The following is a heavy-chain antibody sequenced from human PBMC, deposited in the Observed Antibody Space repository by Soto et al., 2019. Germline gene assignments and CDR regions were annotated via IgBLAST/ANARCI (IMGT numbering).Heavy chain of an antibody. CDR3: ARDFDSGYEYYYYYYGMDV. D-gene: IGHD5-12*01. Sequence: PGGSLRLSCATSGFTFSTYAVNWVRQAPGKGLEWVSSISSSSSYIYYADSVKGRLTISRDNAKNSLYLQMNSLRAEDTAVYYCARDFDSGYEYYYYYYGMDVWGQGTTVTVSS. CDR2: ISSSSSYI. CDR1: GFTFSTYA. J-gene: IGHJ6*02. V-gene: IGHV3-21*01.